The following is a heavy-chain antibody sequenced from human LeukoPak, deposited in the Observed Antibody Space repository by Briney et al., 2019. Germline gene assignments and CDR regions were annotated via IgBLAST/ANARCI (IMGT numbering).Heavy chain of an antibody. D-gene: IGHD2-21*02. J-gene: IGHJ4*02. Sequence: QSGGSLRLSCAASGFTFSSYGMHWVRQAPGKGLEWVAFIRYDGSNKYYADSVKGRFTISRDNSKNTLYLQMNSLRAEDTAAYYCAKDLFVVVTAEVFNFDYWGQGTLVTVSS. CDR2: IRYDGSNK. CDR1: GFTFSSYG. CDR3: AKDLFVVVTAEVFNFDY. V-gene: IGHV3-30*02.